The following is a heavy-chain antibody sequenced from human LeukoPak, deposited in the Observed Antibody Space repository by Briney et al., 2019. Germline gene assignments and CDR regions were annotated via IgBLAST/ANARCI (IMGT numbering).Heavy chain of an antibody. CDR3: ARDAPSGSSSAEYYYYYYMDV. CDR2: ISYDGSNK. CDR1: GFTFSSYA. D-gene: IGHD2-15*01. Sequence: GGSLRLSCAASGFTFSSYAMHWVRQAPGRGLEWVAVISYDGSNKYYADSVKGRFTISRDNSKNTLYLQMNSLRAEDTAVYYCARDAPSGSSSAEYYYYYYMDVWGKGTTVTVSS. V-gene: IGHV3-30*04. J-gene: IGHJ6*03.